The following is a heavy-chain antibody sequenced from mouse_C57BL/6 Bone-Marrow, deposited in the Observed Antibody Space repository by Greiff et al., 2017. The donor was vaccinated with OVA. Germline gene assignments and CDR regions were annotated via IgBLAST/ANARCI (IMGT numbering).Heavy chain of an antibody. Sequence: VQLQQSGPGLVKPSQSLSLTCSVTGYSITSGYYWNWIRQFPGNKLEWMGYISYDGSNNYNPSLKNRISITRDTSKNQFFLKLNSVTTEDTATYYCARLHYYGSSSYWYFDVWGTGTTVTVSS. CDR2: ISYDGSN. D-gene: IGHD1-1*01. V-gene: IGHV3-6*01. J-gene: IGHJ1*03. CDR3: ARLHYYGSSSYWYFDV. CDR1: GYSITSGYY.